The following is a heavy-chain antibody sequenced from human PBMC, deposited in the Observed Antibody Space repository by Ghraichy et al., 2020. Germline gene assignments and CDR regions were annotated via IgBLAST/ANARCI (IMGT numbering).Heavy chain of an antibody. D-gene: IGHD6-13*01. CDR3: ARVGSSSWYLAY. CDR1: GGSISSYY. V-gene: IGHV4-59*01. J-gene: IGHJ4*02. Sequence: SETLSLTCTVSGGSISSYYWSWIRQPPGKGLEWIGYIYYSGSTNYNPSLKSRVTISVDTSKNQFSLKLSSVTAADTAVYYCARVGSSSWYLAYWGQGTLVTVSS. CDR2: IYYSGST.